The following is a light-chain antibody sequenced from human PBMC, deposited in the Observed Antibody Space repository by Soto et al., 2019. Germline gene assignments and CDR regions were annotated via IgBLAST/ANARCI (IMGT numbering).Light chain of an antibody. CDR1: SSDVGGYNY. V-gene: IGLV2-14*01. CDR2: DVS. Sequence: QSVLTQPASVSGSPGQSITISCTGTSSDVGGYNYVSWYQQHPGKAPKLIIYDVSNRPSGASYRFSGSKSGNTASLTISGLQAEDEADYYCSSYTSTSTVFGGGTKLTVL. J-gene: IGLJ2*01. CDR3: SSYTSTSTV.